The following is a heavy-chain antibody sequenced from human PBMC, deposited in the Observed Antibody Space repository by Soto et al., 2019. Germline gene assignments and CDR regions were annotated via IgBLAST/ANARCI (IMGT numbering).Heavy chain of an antibody. CDR2: INSDGGST. V-gene: IGHV3-74*01. Sequence: GGSLRLSCAASGFTISGYWMHWVRQAPGKGLVWVSRINSDGGSTNYADSVKGRFTISRDNAKNTLYLQMSSLGAEDTAVYYCALKHSSSWAYYYYMDVWGKGTTVTVSS. J-gene: IGHJ6*03. CDR3: ALKHSSSWAYYYYMDV. D-gene: IGHD6-13*01. CDR1: GFTISGYW.